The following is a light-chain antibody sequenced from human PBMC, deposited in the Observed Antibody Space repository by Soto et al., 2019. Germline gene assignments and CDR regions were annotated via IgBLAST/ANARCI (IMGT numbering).Light chain of an antibody. CDR3: QQYGSSPWT. J-gene: IGKJ1*01. CDR2: GAS. CDR1: QSVSSSY. V-gene: IGKV3-20*01. Sequence: EIVLTQSPGTLSLSPGERATLSCRASQSVSSSYSAWYQQKPGQAPRPLIYGASSRAIGIPDRFSGSGSGTDFTLTISRLEPEDFAVYYCQQYGSSPWTVGQGTKVEIK.